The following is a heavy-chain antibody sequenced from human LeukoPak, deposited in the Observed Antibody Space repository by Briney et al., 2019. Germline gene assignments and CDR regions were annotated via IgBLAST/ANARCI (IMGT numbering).Heavy chain of an antibody. CDR1: GFSSGSYT. Sequence: PGGSLRLSCKGSGFSSGSYTLTWIRQAPGKGLEWVSSIDTSSGLIYYADSVKGRFTSSRDNANNSVYLQMNSLTVEDTAVYFCARDYSSGWFGKVAYWGQGTLVVVSS. D-gene: IGHD6-19*01. CDR2: IDTSSGLI. J-gene: IGHJ4*02. CDR3: ARDYSSGWFGKVAY. V-gene: IGHV3-21*01.